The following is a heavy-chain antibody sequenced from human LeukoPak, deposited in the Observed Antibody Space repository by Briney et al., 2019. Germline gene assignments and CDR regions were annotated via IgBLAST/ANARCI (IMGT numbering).Heavy chain of an antibody. V-gene: IGHV3-23*01. Sequence: PGGSLRLSCAASGFTFSSYAMSWVRQAPGKGLEWVSAISGSGGSTYYADSVKGRFTISRDNSKNTLYLQMNSLRAEDTAVYYCAKYGGRGYSYGTSDAYFDYWGQGTLVTVSS. J-gene: IGHJ4*02. CDR1: GFTFSSYA. CDR3: AKYGGRGYSYGTSDAYFDY. D-gene: IGHD5-18*01. CDR2: ISGSGGST.